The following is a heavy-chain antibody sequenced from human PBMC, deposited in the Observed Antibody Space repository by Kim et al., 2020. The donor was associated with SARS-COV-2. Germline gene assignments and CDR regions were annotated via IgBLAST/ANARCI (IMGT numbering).Heavy chain of an antibody. CDR3: AKGRGPQWLAQYSWFDH. CDR2: ISWNSGSI. CDR1: GFTFDDYA. Sequence: GGSLRLSCAASGFTFDDYAMHWVRQAPGKGLEWVSGISWNSGSIGYADSVKGRFTISRDNAKNSLYLQMNSLRAEDTAVYYCAKGRGPQWLAQYSWFDHWGQGTLVTVSS. D-gene: IGHD6-19*01. V-gene: IGHV3-9*01. J-gene: IGHJ5*02.